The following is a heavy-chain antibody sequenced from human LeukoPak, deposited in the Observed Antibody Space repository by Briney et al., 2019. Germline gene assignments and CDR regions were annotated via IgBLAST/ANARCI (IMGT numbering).Heavy chain of an antibody. Sequence: GASVKVSCKASGYTLTSYGISWVRQAPGQGLEWMGWISAYNGNTNYAQKLQGRVTMTTDTSTSTAYMELGSLRSGDTAVYYCARGGDYYDSSGTPDAFDIWGQGTMVTVSS. V-gene: IGHV1-18*01. CDR1: GYTLTSYG. J-gene: IGHJ3*02. CDR2: ISAYNGNT. CDR3: ARGGDYYDSSGTPDAFDI. D-gene: IGHD3-22*01.